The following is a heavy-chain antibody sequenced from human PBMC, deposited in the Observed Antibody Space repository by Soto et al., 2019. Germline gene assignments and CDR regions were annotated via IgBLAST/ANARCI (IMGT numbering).Heavy chain of an antibody. CDR2: ISYDGSNK. D-gene: IGHD6-13*01. J-gene: IGHJ6*02. CDR3: AKAYSSSWMAWVYYYGMDV. CDR1: GFTFSSYG. Sequence: LRLSCAASGFTFSSYGMHWVRQAPGKGLEWVAVISYDGSNKYYADSVKGRFTISRDNSKNTLYLQMNSLRAEDTAVYYCAKAYSSSWMAWVYYYGMDVWGQGTTVTVSS. V-gene: IGHV3-30*18.